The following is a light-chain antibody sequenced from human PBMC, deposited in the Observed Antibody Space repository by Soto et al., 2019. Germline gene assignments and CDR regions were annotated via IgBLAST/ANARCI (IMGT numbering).Light chain of an antibody. CDR1: SRDVGGYHY. CDR3: SSYASSCTLEV. CDR2: EVS. Sequence: QSALTQPASVSGSPGQSVTISCTGTSRDVGGYHYVSWYQQHPGKAPKLMLYEVSNRPSGVPTRFSGSKSGNSASLTISGLQAEDEADYYCSSYASSCTLEVFGGGTKLTVL. J-gene: IGLJ3*02. V-gene: IGLV2-14*01.